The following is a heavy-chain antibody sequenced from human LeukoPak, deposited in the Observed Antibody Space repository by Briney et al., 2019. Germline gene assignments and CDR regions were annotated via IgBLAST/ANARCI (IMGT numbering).Heavy chain of an antibody. D-gene: IGHD3-22*01. V-gene: IGHV1-18*01. J-gene: IGHJ4*02. CDR1: GYTFTHHG. Sequence: ASVKVSCKASGYTFTHHGISWVRQAPGQALERMGWISCYNGDTIYAQNVQGRVTMTTDASTRTAYIELRNLRSDDTAMYYCARDPSNSSGYHAHFDSWGQGTLVTVSS. CDR2: ISCYNGDT. CDR3: ARDPSNSSGYHAHFDS.